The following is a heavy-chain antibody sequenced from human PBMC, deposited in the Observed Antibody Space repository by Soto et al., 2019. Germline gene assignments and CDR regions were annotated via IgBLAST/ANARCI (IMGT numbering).Heavy chain of an antibody. CDR2: IYKDGTYS. J-gene: IGHJ4*02. Sequence: QPGGSLRLSCAASGFIFKMYWMHWVRQSPGKGLVWISRIYKDGTYSDYADSVSGRFTISRDNVNDTLYLQMNNLRAEDSGLYYCTRGPRPISTGTGAYWGQGTQVTVSS. CDR1: GFIFKMYW. D-gene: IGHD3-10*01. CDR3: TRGPRPISTGTGAY. V-gene: IGHV3-74*01.